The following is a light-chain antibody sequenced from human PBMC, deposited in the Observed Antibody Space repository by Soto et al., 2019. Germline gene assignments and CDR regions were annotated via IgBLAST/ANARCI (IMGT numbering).Light chain of an antibody. CDR3: QTWGTDIVV. V-gene: IGLV4-69*01. J-gene: IGLJ2*01. CDR1: SGHSSYA. Sequence: QLVLTQSPSASASLGASVKLTCTLSSGHSSYAIAWHQQQPEKGPRYLMKLNSDGSHSKGAGIPDRFSGSSSGAERYLTIASLQSEDEADYYCQTWGTDIVVFGGGTKVTVL. CDR2: LNSDGSH.